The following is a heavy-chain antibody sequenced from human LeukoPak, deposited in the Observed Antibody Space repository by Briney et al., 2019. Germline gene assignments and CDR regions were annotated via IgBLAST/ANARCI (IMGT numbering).Heavy chain of an antibody. CDR2: INAGNGNT. CDR3: ARRPAKNIAARPPDY. Sequence: ASVKVSCKASGYTFTSYAMHWVRQAPGQRLEWMGWINAGNGNTKYSQKFQGRVTITRDTSASTAYMELSSLRSEDTAVYYCARRPAKNIAARPPDYWGQGTLVTVSS. D-gene: IGHD6-6*01. V-gene: IGHV1-3*01. J-gene: IGHJ4*02. CDR1: GYTFTSYA.